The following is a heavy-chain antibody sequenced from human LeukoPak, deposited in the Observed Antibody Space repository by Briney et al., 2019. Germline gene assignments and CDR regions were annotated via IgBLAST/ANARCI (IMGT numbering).Heavy chain of an antibody. CDR1: GGSISSYY. CDR2: IYYSGST. J-gene: IGHJ6*02. V-gene: IGHV4-59*01. Sequence: SETLSLTCTVSGGSISSYYWSWIRQPPGKGLEWIGYIYYSGSTNYNPSLKSRVTISVDTSKNQFSLKLSSVTAADTAVYYCARVGRVVVAAHQPIYYYYGMDVWGQGTTVTVSS. D-gene: IGHD2-15*01. CDR3: ARVGRVVVAAHQPIYYYYGMDV.